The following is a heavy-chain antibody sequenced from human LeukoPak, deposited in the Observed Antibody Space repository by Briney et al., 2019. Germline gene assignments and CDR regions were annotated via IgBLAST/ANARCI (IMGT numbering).Heavy chain of an antibody. D-gene: IGHD3-22*01. CDR2: ISSSGSTI. V-gene: IGHV3-48*03. Sequence: PGGSLRLSCAASGFTFSGYEVNWVRQAPGKGLEWLSYISSSGSTIYYADSVKGRFTISRDNAKSSLYLQMNTLRAEDTAVYYCARAGHVITMIVVLDAFDIWGQGTMVTVSP. CDR3: ARAGHVITMIVVLDAFDI. J-gene: IGHJ3*02. CDR1: GFTFSGYE.